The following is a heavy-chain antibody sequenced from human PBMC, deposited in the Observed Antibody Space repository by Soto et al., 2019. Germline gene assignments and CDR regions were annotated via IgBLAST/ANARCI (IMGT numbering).Heavy chain of an antibody. D-gene: IGHD3-3*01. CDR2: ISGSGGST. CDR1: GFTFSSYA. J-gene: IGHJ3*02. Sequence: GALRLSCAASGFTFSSYAMSWVRQAPGKGLEWVSAISGSGGSTYYADSVKGRFTISRDNSKNTLYLQMNSLRAEDTAVYYCAKDVRPNDFWSGYYTDDAFDIWGQGTMVTVSS. V-gene: IGHV3-23*01. CDR3: AKDVRPNDFWSGYYTDDAFDI.